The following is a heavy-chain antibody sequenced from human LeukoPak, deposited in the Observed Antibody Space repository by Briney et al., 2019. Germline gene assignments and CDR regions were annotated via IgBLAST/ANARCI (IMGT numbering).Heavy chain of an antibody. Sequence: SQTLSLTCTVSGDSISSGDYYWSWIRQPPGKGLEWVGFIYYSGSTYYNPSLKSRVIVSVDTSKNQFSLKLSSVTAADTAVYYCARWGITETTDAFDIWGQGAMVAVPS. J-gene: IGHJ3*02. V-gene: IGHV4-30-4*08. CDR3: ARWGITETTDAFDI. D-gene: IGHD1-7*01. CDR2: IYYSGST. CDR1: GDSISSGDYY.